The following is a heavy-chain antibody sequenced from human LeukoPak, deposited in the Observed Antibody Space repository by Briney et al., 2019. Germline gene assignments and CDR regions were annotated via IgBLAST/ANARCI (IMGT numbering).Heavy chain of an antibody. CDR1: GGSISSYY. J-gene: IGHJ4*02. V-gene: IGHV4-59*01. CDR2: IYYSGST. CDR3: ARARTSNTYYYGSGSYFDY. D-gene: IGHD3-10*01. Sequence: PSETLSLTCTVSGGSISSYYWSWIRQPPGKGLEWIGYIYYSGSTNYNPSLKSRVTISVDTSKTQFSLKLSSVAAADTAVYYCARARTSNTYYYGSGSYFDYWGQGTLVTVSS.